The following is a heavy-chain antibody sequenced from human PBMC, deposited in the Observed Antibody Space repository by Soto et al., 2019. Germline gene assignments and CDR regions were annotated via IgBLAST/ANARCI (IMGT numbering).Heavy chain of an antibody. CDR1: GGSISSYY. Sequence: PSETLSLTCTASGGSISSYYWSWIRQPPGKGLEWIGYIYYSGSTNYNPSLKSRVTISVDTSKNQFSLKLSSVTAADTAVYYCARGGRGRTSWALFDYWGQGTLVTVSS. V-gene: IGHV4-59*01. CDR3: ARGGRGRTSWALFDY. D-gene: IGHD2-2*01. CDR2: IYYSGST. J-gene: IGHJ4*02.